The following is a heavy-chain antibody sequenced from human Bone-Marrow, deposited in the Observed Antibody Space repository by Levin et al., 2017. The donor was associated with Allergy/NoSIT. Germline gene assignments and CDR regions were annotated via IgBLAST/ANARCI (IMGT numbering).Heavy chain of an antibody. CDR1: GFTFSNYW. J-gene: IGHJ3*02. CDR2: MDQDGREK. Sequence: GGSLRLSCAASGFTFSNYWMSWVRQAPGKGLEWVASMDQDGREKYYVDSVKGRFTISRDNAKNSLFLQMNSLRVEDTAVYYCARDYCSGGSCYREEAFDIWGQGTMITVSS. V-gene: IGHV3-7*01. D-gene: IGHD2-15*01. CDR3: ARDYCSGGSCYREEAFDI.